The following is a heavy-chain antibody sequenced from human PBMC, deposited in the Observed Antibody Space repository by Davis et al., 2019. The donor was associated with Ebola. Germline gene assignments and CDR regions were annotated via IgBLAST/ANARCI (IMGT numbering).Heavy chain of an antibody. Sequence: ASVKVSCKASGYTFTSYGISWVRQAPGQGLEWMGWINPNSGGTNYAQKFQGWVTMTRDTSISTAYMELSRLRSDDTAVYYCARDLLYCSSTSCYAGGGMDVWGQGTTVTVSS. CDR2: INPNSGGT. V-gene: IGHV1-2*04. J-gene: IGHJ6*02. CDR1: GYTFTSYG. D-gene: IGHD2-2*01. CDR3: ARDLLYCSSTSCYAGGGMDV.